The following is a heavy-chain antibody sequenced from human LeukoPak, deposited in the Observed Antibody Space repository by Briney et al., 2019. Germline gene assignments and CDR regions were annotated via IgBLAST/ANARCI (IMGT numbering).Heavy chain of an antibody. V-gene: IGHV1-69*13. D-gene: IGHD1-26*01. CDR2: IIPIFGTA. Sequence: GASVKVSCKSSGGTFSSYAISWVRQAPGQGLEWMGGIIPIFGTANYAQKFQGRVTITADESTSTAYMELSSLRSEDTAVYYCASGLVGATTGSYWGQGTLVTVSS. J-gene: IGHJ4*02. CDR3: ASGLVGATTGSY. CDR1: GGTFSSYA.